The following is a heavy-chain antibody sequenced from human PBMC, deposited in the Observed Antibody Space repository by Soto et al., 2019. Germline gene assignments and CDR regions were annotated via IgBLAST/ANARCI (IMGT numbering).Heavy chain of an antibody. CDR2: LSQDGRNK. J-gene: IGHJ3*02. CDR1: GFSISKYG. D-gene: IGHD6-19*01. V-gene: IGHV3-30*18. Sequence: LRLSFVVSGFSISKYGMHWVRQAPGKGLEWVAVLSQDGRNKKYVDSVKGRFTISRDNSRNTLYLQMNFLRAEDTAVYYCAKDRLRAGGLVPIALDAFDTWGQGTMVTVSS. CDR3: AKDRLRAGGLVPIALDAFDT.